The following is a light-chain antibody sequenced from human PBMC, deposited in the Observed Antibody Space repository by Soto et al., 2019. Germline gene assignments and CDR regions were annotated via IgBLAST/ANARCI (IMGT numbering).Light chain of an antibody. CDR2: KAS. CDR3: QHYNSYSEA. CDR1: QTISSW. V-gene: IGKV1-5*03. J-gene: IGKJ1*01. Sequence: EIRVKLSPFTLSVSVGDRVTITCRASQTISSWLAWYQQKPGKAPKLLIYKASTLKSGVPSRFSGSGSGTEFTLTNSSLQPDDFATYYCQHYNSYSEAFGQGTKADIK.